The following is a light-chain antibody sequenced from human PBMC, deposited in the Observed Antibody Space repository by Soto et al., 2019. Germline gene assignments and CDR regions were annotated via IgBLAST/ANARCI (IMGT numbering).Light chain of an antibody. CDR3: QQRSNWPTWT. V-gene: IGKV3-11*01. Sequence: DFTQSPATLNLSQGERATLSCRASQSVSSYLAWYQQKPGQAPRLLIYDASNRATGIPARFSGSGSGTDFTLTISSLEPEDFAVYYCQQRSNWPTWTFGQGTKV. CDR1: QSVSSY. J-gene: IGKJ1*01. CDR2: DAS.